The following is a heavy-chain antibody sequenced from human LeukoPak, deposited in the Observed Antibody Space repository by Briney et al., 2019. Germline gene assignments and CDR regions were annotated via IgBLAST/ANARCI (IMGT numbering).Heavy chain of an antibody. V-gene: IGHV1-2*02. D-gene: IGHD2-15*01. CDR3: ARGLHCSGGTCSDS. Sequence: ASVKVSCKASGYTFTGYYVHWVRQAPGQGLEWMGWINPNSGGTNYAQKFQGRVTMTRDTSISTAYMELGGLRSDDTAVYYCARGLHCSGGTCSDSWGQGTLVTVSS. CDR2: INPNSGGT. CDR1: GYTFTGYY. J-gene: IGHJ4*02.